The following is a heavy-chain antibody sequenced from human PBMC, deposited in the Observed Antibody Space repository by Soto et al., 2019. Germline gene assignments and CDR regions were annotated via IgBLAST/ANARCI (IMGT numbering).Heavy chain of an antibody. J-gene: IGHJ4*02. Sequence: GGSLRLSCAASGFTFSDHYMDWVRQAPGKGLEWVGRTRNKANSYTTEYAASVKGRFTISRDDSKNSLYLQMNSLKTEDTAVYYCCVEVKEYQLLNWGQGTLVTVSS. D-gene: IGHD2-2*01. CDR2: TRNKANSYTT. V-gene: IGHV3-72*01. CDR1: GFTFSDHY. CDR3: CVEVKEYQLLN.